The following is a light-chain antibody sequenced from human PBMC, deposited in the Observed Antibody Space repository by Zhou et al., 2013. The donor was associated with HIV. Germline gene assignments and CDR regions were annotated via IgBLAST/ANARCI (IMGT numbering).Light chain of an antibody. CDR2: GAS. J-gene: IGKJ4*01. CDR3: QQFNNYPLT. V-gene: IGKV1D-13*01. CDR1: QGISGA. Sequence: AIQLTQSPSSLSASVGDRVIIACRASQGISGALAWYQQKPGKVPHLLIYGASSLGTGVPSRFSGSGSGTDFTLTISSLQPEDFASYYCQQFNNYPLTFGGRDQGGGQT.